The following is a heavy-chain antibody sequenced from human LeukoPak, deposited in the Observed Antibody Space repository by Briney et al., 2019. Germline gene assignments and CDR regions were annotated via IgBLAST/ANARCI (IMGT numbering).Heavy chain of an antibody. J-gene: IGHJ4*02. CDR3: ARVGGSRESDY. D-gene: IGHD1-26*01. CDR2: IYYSGST. V-gene: IGHV4-39*07. CDR1: GGSISSSSYY. Sequence: SETLSLTCTVSGGSISSSSYYWGWIRQPPGKGLEWIGSIYYSGSTYYNPSLKSRVTISVDTSKNQFSLKLSSVTAADTAVYYCARVGGSRESDYWGQGTLVTVSS.